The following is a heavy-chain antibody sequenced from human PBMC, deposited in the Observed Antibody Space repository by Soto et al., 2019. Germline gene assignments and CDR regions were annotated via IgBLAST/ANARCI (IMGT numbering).Heavy chain of an antibody. CDR2: IYHSGST. CDR1: GGSISSSNW. CDR3: ASSKGYCSSTSCHQLRYYYYGMDV. V-gene: IGHV4-4*02. D-gene: IGHD2-2*01. Sequence: QVQLQESGPGLVKPSGTLSLTCAVSGGSISSSNWWSWVRQPPGKGLEWIGEIYHSGSTNYNPSLKSRVTISVDKSKNQFSLKLSSVTAADTAVYYCASSKGYCSSTSCHQLRYYYYGMDVWGQGTTVTVSS. J-gene: IGHJ6*02.